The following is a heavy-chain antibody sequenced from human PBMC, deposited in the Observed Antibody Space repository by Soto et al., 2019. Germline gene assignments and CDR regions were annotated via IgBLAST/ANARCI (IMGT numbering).Heavy chain of an antibody. Sequence: KTSETLSLTCAVYGGSFSCYFWNWVRQPPGKGLEWIGEINHSGSTKYNPSLKSRVTLSVDTSKNQFSLRVFSVTAADTAVYYCARDLSGYYYGMDVWGQGTTVTVSS. CDR3: ARDLSGYYYGMDV. CDR1: GGSFSCYF. CDR2: INHSGST. V-gene: IGHV4-34*01. J-gene: IGHJ6*02.